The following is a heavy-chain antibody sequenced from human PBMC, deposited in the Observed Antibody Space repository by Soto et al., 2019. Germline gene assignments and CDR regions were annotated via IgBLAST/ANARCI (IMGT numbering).Heavy chain of an antibody. V-gene: IGHV1-3*01. CDR1: GYTFTSYA. D-gene: IGHD2-2*01. J-gene: IGHJ3*02. Sequence: ASVKVSCKASGYTFTSYAMHWVRQAPGQRFEWMGWINAGNGNTKYSQKFQGRVTITRDTSASTAYMELSSLRSEDTAVYYCARPINIVVVPAADAFDIWGQGTMVTVSS. CDR2: INAGNGNT. CDR3: ARPINIVVVPAADAFDI.